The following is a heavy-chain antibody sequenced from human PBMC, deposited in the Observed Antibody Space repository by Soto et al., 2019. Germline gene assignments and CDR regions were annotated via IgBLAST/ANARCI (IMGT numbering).Heavy chain of an antibody. J-gene: IGHJ3*02. V-gene: IGHV4-34*01. D-gene: IGHD1-20*01. CDR3: ARTPQYNWNDRRRAFDI. CDR1: GGAFSVYY. CDR2: INHSGST. Sequence: PSETLSLTCAVYGGAFSVYYWSWIRQPPGKGLEWIGEINHSGSTNYNPSLKSRVTISVDTSKNQFSLKLSSVTAADTAVYYCARTPQYNWNDRRRAFDIWGQGTMVTVSS.